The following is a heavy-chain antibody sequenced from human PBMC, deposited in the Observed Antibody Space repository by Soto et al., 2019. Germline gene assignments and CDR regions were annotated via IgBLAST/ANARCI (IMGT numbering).Heavy chain of an antibody. Sequence: VASVKVSCKASGGTFSSYAISWGRQAPGQGLEWMGGIIPIFGTANYAQKFQGRVTITADESTSTAYMELSSLRSEDTAVYYCARDYYGSGSYGGYNWFDPWGQGTLVTVSS. CDR1: GGTFSSYA. V-gene: IGHV1-69*13. CDR2: IIPIFGTA. D-gene: IGHD3-10*01. J-gene: IGHJ5*02. CDR3: ARDYYGSGSYGGYNWFDP.